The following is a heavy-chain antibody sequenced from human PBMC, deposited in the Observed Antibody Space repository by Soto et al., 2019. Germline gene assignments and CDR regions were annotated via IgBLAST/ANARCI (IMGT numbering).Heavy chain of an antibody. Sequence: PSETLSLTCTVSGGSISSGGYYWSWIRQHPGKGLEWIGYIYYSGSTYYNPSLKSRVTISVDTSKNQFSLKLSSVTAADTAVYYCARSPGITIFGVVIIPYFDYWGQGTLVTVSS. CDR3: ARSPGITIFGVVIIPYFDY. CDR1: GGSISSGGYY. V-gene: IGHV4-31*03. CDR2: IYYSGST. J-gene: IGHJ4*02. D-gene: IGHD3-3*01.